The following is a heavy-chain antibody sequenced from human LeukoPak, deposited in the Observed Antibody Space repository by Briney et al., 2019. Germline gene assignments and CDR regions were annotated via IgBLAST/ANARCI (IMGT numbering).Heavy chain of an antibody. Sequence: ASVKVSCKASGYTFTSYAMHWVRQAPGQRLEWMGGINAGNGNTKYSQKFQGRVTITRDTSASTAYMELSSLRSEDTAVYYCARGPSGSYHPFDYWGQGTLVTVSA. CDR1: GYTFTSYA. CDR3: ARGPSGSYHPFDY. D-gene: IGHD1-26*01. CDR2: INAGNGNT. V-gene: IGHV1-3*01. J-gene: IGHJ4*02.